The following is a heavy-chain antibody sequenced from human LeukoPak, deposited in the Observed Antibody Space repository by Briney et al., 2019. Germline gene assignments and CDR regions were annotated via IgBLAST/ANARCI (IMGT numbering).Heavy chain of an antibody. CDR3: AKVRNYYDSSGYPLPGY. V-gene: IGHV3-30*02. J-gene: IGHJ4*01. D-gene: IGHD3-22*01. CDR1: GFTFSCYG. Sequence: GGSLRLSCAASGFTFSCYGMHWVRQAPGKGLEWVAFIRYDGSNKYYADSVKGRFTISRDNSKNTLYLQMNSLRAEDTAVYYCAKVRNYYDSSGYPLPGYWGQGTLVTVSS. CDR2: IRYDGSNK.